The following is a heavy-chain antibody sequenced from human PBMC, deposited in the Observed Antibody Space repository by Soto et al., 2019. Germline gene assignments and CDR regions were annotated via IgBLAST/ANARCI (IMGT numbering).Heavy chain of an antibody. CDR3: ARITKRRPAKTTSPDHRAFDI. J-gene: IGHJ3*02. D-gene: IGHD3-16*01. CDR1: GGSFSGYY. CDR2: INHSGST. Sequence: SETLSLTCAVYGGSFSGYYWSWIRQPPGKGLEWIGEINHSGSTNYNPSLKSRVTISVDTSKNQFSLKLSSVTAADTAVYYCARITKRRPAKTTSPDHRAFDIWGQGTMVTVSS. V-gene: IGHV4-34*01.